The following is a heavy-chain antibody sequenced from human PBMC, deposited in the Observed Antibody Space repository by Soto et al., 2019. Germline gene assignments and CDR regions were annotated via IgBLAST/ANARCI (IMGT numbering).Heavy chain of an antibody. D-gene: IGHD6-19*01. J-gene: IGHJ4*02. CDR1: GFTFSNYW. Sequence: HPGCSLRLSCAASGFTFSNYWMHWVRQVPGKGLVWVSRINSDGTSTSYADSVKGRFTISRDNAKNTLHLQMNSLRAEDTAVYYCARAPAPSGWYDYWGQGTLVTVSS. V-gene: IGHV3-74*01. CDR2: INSDGTST. CDR3: ARAPAPSGWYDY.